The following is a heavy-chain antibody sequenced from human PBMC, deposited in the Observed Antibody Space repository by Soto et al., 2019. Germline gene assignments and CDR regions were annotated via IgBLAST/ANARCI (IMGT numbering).Heavy chain of an antibody. V-gene: IGHV3-33*01. Sequence: GGSLRLSCAASGFTFSSYGMHWVRQAPGKGLEWVAVIWYDGSNKYYADSVKGRFTISRDNSKNTLYLQMNSLRAEDTAVYYCASLTGIAADGRDAFDIWGQGTMVTVSS. CDR1: GFTFSSYG. D-gene: IGHD6-13*01. J-gene: IGHJ3*02. CDR2: IWYDGSNK. CDR3: ASLTGIAADGRDAFDI.